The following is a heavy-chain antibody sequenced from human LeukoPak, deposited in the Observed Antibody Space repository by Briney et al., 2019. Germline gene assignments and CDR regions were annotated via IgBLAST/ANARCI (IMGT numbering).Heavy chain of an antibody. CDR3: ARGPGGGYSYGYPYYFDY. J-gene: IGHJ4*02. CDR2: INHSGST. CDR1: GGSFSGYY. D-gene: IGHD5-18*01. V-gene: IGHV4-34*01. Sequence: SETLSLTCAVYGGSFSGYYWSWIRQPSGKGLEWIGEINHSGSTNYNPSLKSRVTISVDTSKNQFSLKLSSVTAADTAVYYCARGPGGGYSYGYPYYFDYWAREPWSPSPQ.